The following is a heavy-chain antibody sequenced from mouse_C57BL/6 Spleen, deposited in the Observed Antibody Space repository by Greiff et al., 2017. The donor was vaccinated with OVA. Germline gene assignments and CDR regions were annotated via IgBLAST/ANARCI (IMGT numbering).Heavy chain of an antibody. CDR3: AREEEGNYAAWFAY. J-gene: IGHJ3*01. CDR2: INPSNGGT. CDR1: GYTFTSYW. Sequence: QVQLQQPGTELVKPGASVKLSCKASGYTFTSYWMHWVKQRPGQGLEWIGNINPSNGGTNYNEKFKSKATLTVDKSSSTAYMQLSSLTSEDSAVDYCAREEEGNYAAWFAYWGQGTLVTVSA. V-gene: IGHV1-53*01. D-gene: IGHD2-1*01.